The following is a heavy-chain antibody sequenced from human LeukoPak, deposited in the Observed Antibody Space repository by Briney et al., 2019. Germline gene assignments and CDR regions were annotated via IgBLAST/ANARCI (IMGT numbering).Heavy chain of an antibody. J-gene: IGHJ4*02. CDR3: ARDPGIY. Sequence: GGSLRLSCVASGFTFSSYEMNWARQAPGKGLEWVSYISSSSSTIYYADSVKGRFTISRDNAKNSLYLQMNSLRAEDTAVYYCARDPGIYWGQGTLVTVSS. D-gene: IGHD1-1*01. CDR1: GFTFSSYE. CDR2: ISSSSSTI. V-gene: IGHV3-48*01.